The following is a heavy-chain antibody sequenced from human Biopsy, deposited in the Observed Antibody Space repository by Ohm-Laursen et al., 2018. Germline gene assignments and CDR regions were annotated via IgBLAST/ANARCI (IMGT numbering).Heavy chain of an antibody. CDR2: VYYSGTT. V-gene: IGHV4-59*08. CDR3: VRRALRLGPKKSWFDT. J-gene: IGHJ5*02. CDR1: GGSISSDC. Sequence: TLSLTCTVSGGSISSDCWSWIRQTPGKGLEWIGYVYYSGTTTCNPSLRSRDTISVDTSKNQFSLKLTSVTAADTTVYYCVRRALRLGPKKSWFDTWGQGTLVTVSS. D-gene: IGHD3-16*01.